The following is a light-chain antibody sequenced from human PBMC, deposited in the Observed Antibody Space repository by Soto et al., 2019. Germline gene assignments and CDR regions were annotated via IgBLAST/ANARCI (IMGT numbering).Light chain of an antibody. CDR2: AAS. Sequence: DIQLTQSPSFLSASVGDRVTITCRASQGISSYLAWYQQRPGKAPRLLIYAASTLQSGVPSRFSGSGSGTDFTLTISSLQPEDFGTYYCQHLNSYPLTFGGGTRVEIK. J-gene: IGKJ4*01. V-gene: IGKV1-9*01. CDR1: QGISSY. CDR3: QHLNSYPLT.